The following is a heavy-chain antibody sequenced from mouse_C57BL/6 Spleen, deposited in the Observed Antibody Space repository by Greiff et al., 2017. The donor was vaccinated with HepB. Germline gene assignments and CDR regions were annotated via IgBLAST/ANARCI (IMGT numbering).Heavy chain of an antibody. CDR3: GRTSYYGSSSAWFAY. V-gene: IGHV1-59*01. J-gene: IGHJ3*01. Sequence: VQLQQPGAELVRPGTSVKLSCKASGYTFTSYWMHWVKQRPGQGLEWIGVIDPSDSYTNYNQKFKGKATLTVDTYSSTAYMQLSSLTSEDSAVYYCGRTSYYGSSSAWFAYWGQGTLVTVSA. D-gene: IGHD1-1*01. CDR1: GYTFTSYW. CDR2: IDPSDSYT.